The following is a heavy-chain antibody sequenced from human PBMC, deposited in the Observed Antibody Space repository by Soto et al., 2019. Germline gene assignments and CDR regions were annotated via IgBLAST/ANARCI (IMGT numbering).Heavy chain of an antibody. Sequence: QVQLVESGGGVVQPGRSVRLSCAASGFTFSSYGMHWVRQAPGKGLEWVAVISFYGSTKYYADSVDGRVTIARDTSKNTLYLQMNSLTAEDTAVYYCAQDRITGTTYLYYGRDVWRQGTTVTVSS. CDR1: GFTFSSYG. J-gene: IGHJ6*02. CDR2: ISFYGSTK. CDR3: AQDRITGTTYLYYGRDV. V-gene: IGHV3-30*18. D-gene: IGHD1-7*01.